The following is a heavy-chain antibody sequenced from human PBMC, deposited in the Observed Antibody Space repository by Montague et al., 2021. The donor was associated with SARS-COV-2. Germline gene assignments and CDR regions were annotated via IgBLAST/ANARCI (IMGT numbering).Heavy chain of an antibody. V-gene: IGHV4-39*07. CDR2: LYYSGAT. J-gene: IGHJ4*02. Sequence: SETLSLTCTVSGGFISDSNFHWGWIRQPPGKGLEWIGTLYYSGATYYNPSLKSRVTTSVDTSKNQFSLKLTSAIAADTAVYYCARLRGGTPGEHWGQGALVTVSS. D-gene: IGHD2-21*01. CDR1: GGFISDSNFH. CDR3: ARLRGGTPGEH.